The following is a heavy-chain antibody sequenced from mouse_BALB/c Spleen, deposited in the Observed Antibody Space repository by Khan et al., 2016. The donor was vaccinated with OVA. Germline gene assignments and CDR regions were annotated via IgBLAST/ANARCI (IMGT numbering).Heavy chain of an antibody. J-gene: IGHJ4*01. CDR3: ARKYYRYDGMDY. CDR2: INTYTGEP. CDR1: GYTFTNYG. V-gene: IGHV9-3-1*01. Sequence: QIQLVQSGPELKKPGETVKISCKASGYTFTNYGMNWVKQAPGKGLKWMGWINTYTGEPTYADDFKGRFAFSLETSASTAYLQINNLKNEDTAKYFWARKYYRYDGMDYWGQGTSVTVSS. D-gene: IGHD2-14*01.